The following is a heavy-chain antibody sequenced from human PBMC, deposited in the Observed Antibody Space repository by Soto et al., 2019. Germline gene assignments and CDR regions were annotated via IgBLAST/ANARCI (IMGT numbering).Heavy chain of an antibody. V-gene: IGHV3-23*01. Sequence: GGSLRLSCAASGFTFSSYDMNWVRQAPGKGLEWVSAIGVYANTYYADSVKGRFTISRDDSRNTVHLQLNSLRVDDTAVYYCAKESTVGSPGDYFDSWGQGTQVTVSS. CDR3: AKESTVGSPGDYFDS. D-gene: IGHD1-26*01. CDR1: GFTFSSYD. J-gene: IGHJ4*02. CDR2: IGVYANT.